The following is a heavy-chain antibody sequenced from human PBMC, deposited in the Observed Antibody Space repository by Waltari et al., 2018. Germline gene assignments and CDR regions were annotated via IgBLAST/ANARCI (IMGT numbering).Heavy chain of an antibody. V-gene: IGHV4-34*01. D-gene: IGHD3-22*01. CDR2: INLSGST. Sequence: QVQLQQWGAGLLKPSETLSLTCPVYGGPFRGYYWTWSRQPPGKGLEWIGEINLSGSTNYNPSLKSRVTISVDTSKNQFSLKLSSVTAADTAVYYCARAGRNSSGYITDYWGQGTLVTVSS. J-gene: IGHJ4*02. CDR3: ARAGRNSSGYITDY. CDR1: GGPFRGYY.